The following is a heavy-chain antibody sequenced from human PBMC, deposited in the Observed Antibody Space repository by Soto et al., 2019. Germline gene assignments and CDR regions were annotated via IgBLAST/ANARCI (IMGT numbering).Heavy chain of an antibody. V-gene: IGHV1-69*04. CDR1: GGTFSSYT. D-gene: IGHD4-17*01. CDR3: ARDLSGGTTYHQAFDI. CDR2: IIPILGIA. J-gene: IGHJ3*02. Sequence: ASVKVSCKASGGTFSSYTISWVRQAPGQGLEWMGRIIPILGIANYAQKFQGRVTITADKSTSTAYMELSSLRSEDTAVYYCARDLSGGTTYHQAFDIWGQGTMVTVSS.